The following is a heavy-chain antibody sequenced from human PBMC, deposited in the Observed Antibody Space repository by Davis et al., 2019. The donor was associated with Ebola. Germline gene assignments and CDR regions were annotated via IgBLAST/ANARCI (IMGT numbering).Heavy chain of an antibody. V-gene: IGHV4-34*01. CDR3: ASGSNYDYYYGMDV. CDR2: INHSGST. Sequence: MPSETLSLTCAVYGGSFSGYYWSWIRQPPGKGLEWIGEINHSGSTNYNPSLKSRVTISVDTSKNQFSLKLSSVTAADTAVYYCASGSNYDYYYGMDVWGQGTTVTVSS. CDR1: GGSFSGYY. J-gene: IGHJ6*02. D-gene: IGHD3-10*01.